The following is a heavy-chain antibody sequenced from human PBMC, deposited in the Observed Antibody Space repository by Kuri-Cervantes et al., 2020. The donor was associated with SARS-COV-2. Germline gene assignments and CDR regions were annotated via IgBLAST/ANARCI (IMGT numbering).Heavy chain of an antibody. Sequence: GESLKISCAASGFTFSSYAMHWVRQAPGKGLEWVAVISYDGSNKYYADSVKGRFTISRDNSNNTLYLQMNSLRAEDTAVYYCAKVKSPFWSDYSHYYMDVWGKGTTVTVSS. V-gene: IGHV3-30-3*01. CDR2: ISYDGSNK. J-gene: IGHJ6*03. CDR1: GFTFSSYA. D-gene: IGHD3-3*01. CDR3: AKVKSPFWSDYSHYYMDV.